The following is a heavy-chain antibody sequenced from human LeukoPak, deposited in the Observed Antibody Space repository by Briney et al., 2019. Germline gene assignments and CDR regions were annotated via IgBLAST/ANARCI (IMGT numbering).Heavy chain of an antibody. V-gene: IGHV3-21*01. CDR2: ISSSSSYI. CDR3: AREDILTGYEVDY. CDR1: GFTFSSYS. D-gene: IGHD3-9*01. J-gene: IGHJ4*02. Sequence: GSLRLSCAASGFTFSSYSMNWVRQAPGKGLEWVSSISSSSSYIYYADSVKGRFTISRDNAKNSLYLQMNSLRAEDTAVYYCAREDILTGYEVDYWGQGTLVTVSS.